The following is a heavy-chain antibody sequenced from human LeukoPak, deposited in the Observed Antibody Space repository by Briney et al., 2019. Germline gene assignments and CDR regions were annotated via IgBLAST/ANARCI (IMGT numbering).Heavy chain of an antibody. D-gene: IGHD5-24*01. CDR2: INPSGGST. CDR1: GYTFTSYY. CDR3: ARVEMATTTTNFFDY. Sequence: ASVTVSCTASGYTFTSYYMHWVRQAPGQGLEWMGIINPSGGSTSYAQKFQGRVTMTRDTSTSTVYMELSSLRSEDTAVYYCARVEMATTTTNFFDYWGQGTLVTVSS. J-gene: IGHJ4*02. V-gene: IGHV1-46*01.